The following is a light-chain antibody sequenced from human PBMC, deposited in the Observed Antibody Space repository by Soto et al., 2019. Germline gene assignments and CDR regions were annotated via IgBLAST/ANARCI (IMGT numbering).Light chain of an antibody. CDR3: QQYDNLIT. Sequence: DIQMTQSPSSLSASVGDRVTTTCQASQDISNYLKWYQQKPGKAPKLLIYDASNLETGVPSRFSGSGSGTDFTFTISSLQPEDIATYYCQQYDNLITFGQGTRLEIK. CDR2: DAS. J-gene: IGKJ5*01. CDR1: QDISNY. V-gene: IGKV1-33*01.